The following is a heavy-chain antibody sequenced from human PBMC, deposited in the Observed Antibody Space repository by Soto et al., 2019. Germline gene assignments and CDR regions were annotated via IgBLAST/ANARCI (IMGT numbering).Heavy chain of an antibody. J-gene: IGHJ3*01. CDR2: IFYSGTT. CDR3: ARNFYEEVAYPTDAFDL. CDR1: GGSISSGYYY. Sequence: QVQLQESGPGLVKPSQTLSLTCTVSGGSISSGYYYWIWIRQPPGKGLEWLGYIFYSGTTQYNPSLKIRVTISADTAKNHFTLELTSVTAAYTAVYYCARNFYEEVAYPTDAFDLWGQGTLITVSS. V-gene: IGHV4-30-4*01. D-gene: IGHD3-16*01.